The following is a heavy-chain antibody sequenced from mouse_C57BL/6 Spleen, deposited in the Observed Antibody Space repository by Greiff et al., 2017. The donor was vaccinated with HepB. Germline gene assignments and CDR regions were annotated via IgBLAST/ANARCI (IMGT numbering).Heavy chain of an antibody. V-gene: IGHV1-64*01. CDR1: GYTFTSYW. CDR3: ARSGWDYAMDY. D-gene: IGHD4-1*01. Sequence: VQLQQPGAELVQPGASVKLSCKASGYTFTSYWMHWVRQRPGQGLEWIGMIHPNSGSTNYNEKFKSKATMTVDKSSSTAYMQLSSLTSEDSAVYYCARSGWDYAMDYWGQGTTLTVSS. J-gene: IGHJ2*01. CDR2: IHPNSGST.